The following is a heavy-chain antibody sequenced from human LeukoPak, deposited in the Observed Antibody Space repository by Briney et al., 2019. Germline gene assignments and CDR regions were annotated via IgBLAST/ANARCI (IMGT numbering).Heavy chain of an antibody. D-gene: IGHD2-2*02. V-gene: IGHV4-4*07. CDR2: IYTSGST. CDR1: GGSISSYY. Sequence: SETLSLTCTVSGGSISSYYWSWIRQPAGKGLEWIGRIYTSGSTNYNPSLKSRVTMSVDTSKNQFSLKLSSVTAADTAVYYCARDMEYYRSSTSCYINWFDPWGQGTLVTVSS. J-gene: IGHJ5*02. CDR3: ARDMEYYRSSTSCYINWFDP.